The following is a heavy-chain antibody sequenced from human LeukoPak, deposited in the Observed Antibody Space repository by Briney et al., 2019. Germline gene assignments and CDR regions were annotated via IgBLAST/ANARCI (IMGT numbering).Heavy chain of an antibody. V-gene: IGHV3-11*01. CDR2: ISKSGSTI. CDR1: GFTLSEYY. J-gene: IGHJ4*02. CDR3: TRLDYGDY. Sequence: GGSLRLSCAASGFTLSEYYMSWIRQAPGKGLEWVSYISKSGSTIYYADSVKGRFTISRDNAKNSLYLQMNSLTAEDTAVYYCTRLDYGDYWGQGTLVTVSS.